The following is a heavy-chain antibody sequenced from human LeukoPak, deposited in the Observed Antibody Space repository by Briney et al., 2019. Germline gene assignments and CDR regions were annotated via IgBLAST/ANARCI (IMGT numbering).Heavy chain of an antibody. CDR3: AKGWSSGWPYYFDY. Sequence: GGSLRLSCAASGFSFSTYTMNWVRQAPGKGLERVAGIQHDGSRTYYADSVKGRFTLSRDNSKNTLYLQMNSLRAEDTAVYYCAKGWSSGWPYYFDYWGQGTLVTVSS. CDR1: GFSFSTYT. D-gene: IGHD6-19*01. J-gene: IGHJ4*02. V-gene: IGHV3-30-3*01. CDR2: IQHDGSRT.